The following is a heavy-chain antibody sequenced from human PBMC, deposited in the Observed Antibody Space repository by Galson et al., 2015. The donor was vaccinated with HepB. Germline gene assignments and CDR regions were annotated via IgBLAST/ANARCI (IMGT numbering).Heavy chain of an antibody. J-gene: IGHJ4*02. CDR3: ARSLWPEDF. D-gene: IGHD1-14*01. V-gene: IGHV3-7*01. CDR1: GFTFSSYY. CDR2: INQDGTSK. Sequence: SLRLSCAASGFTFSSYYMSWVRQAPGKGLEWVANINQDGTSKNYVDSVKGWFSISRDNAENSVSLQMSSLRVEDTAVYYCARSLWPEDFWGQGTLVTVSS.